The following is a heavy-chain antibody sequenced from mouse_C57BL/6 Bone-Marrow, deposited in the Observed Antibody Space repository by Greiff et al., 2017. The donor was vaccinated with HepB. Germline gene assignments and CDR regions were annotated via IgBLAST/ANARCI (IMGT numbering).Heavy chain of an antibody. CDR2: ISYSGST. D-gene: IGHD2-2*01. Sequence: DVHLVESGPGMVKPSQSLSLTCTVTGYSITSGYDWHWIRHFPGNKLEWMGYISYSGSTNYNPSLKSRISITHDTSKNHSFLKLNSVTTEDPATYYCAQDYVYVALDYWGQGKSVTVSS. CDR3: AQDYVYVALDY. V-gene: IGHV3-1*01. J-gene: IGHJ4*01. CDR1: GYSITSGYD.